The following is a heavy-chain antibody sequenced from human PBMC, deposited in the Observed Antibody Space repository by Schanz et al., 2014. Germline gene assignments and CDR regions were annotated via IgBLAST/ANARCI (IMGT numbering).Heavy chain of an antibody. CDR3: VRDRGFCANDICWLRYYMDV. V-gene: IGHV3-11*04. CDR2: ISRSSGRI. Sequence: QVQLVESGGGVVQPGRSLRLSCAASGFTFSDYYMTWIRQAPGRGLEWVSSISRSSGRIYYSDSVKGRFTISRDNAKNSLFLQMNSLRADDTAVYYCVRDRGFCANDICWLRYYMDVWGNGTTVTVSS. D-gene: IGHD2-8*01. CDR1: GFTFSDYY. J-gene: IGHJ6*03.